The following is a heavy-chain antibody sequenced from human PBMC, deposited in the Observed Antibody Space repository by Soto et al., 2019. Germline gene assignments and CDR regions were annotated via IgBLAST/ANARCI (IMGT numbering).Heavy chain of an antibody. CDR2: IDGSGGKT. J-gene: IGHJ4*02. CDR3: AKDDFNPVTAAGVES. D-gene: IGHD6-25*01. V-gene: IGHV3-23*01. Sequence: EVQLLESGGGLVQPGGSLRLSCAASGFTFTCYAMTWARLAPGKGLEWLSFIDGSGGKTHYADSVKARFTISRDNSNNTVFLPMHSPIPEDTDIYYCAKDDFNPVTAAGVESWGQGAGFIVSS. CDR1: GFTFTCYA.